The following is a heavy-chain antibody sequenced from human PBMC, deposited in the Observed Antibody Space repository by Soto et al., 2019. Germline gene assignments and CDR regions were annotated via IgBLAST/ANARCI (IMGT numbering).Heavy chain of an antibody. V-gene: IGHV3-15*07. CDR3: TTEVITMVRGVTLY. CDR1: GFTFSNAW. CDR2: IKSKTDGGTT. J-gene: IGHJ4*02. D-gene: IGHD3-10*01. Sequence: GGSLRLSCAASGFTFSNAWMNWVRQAPGKGLEWVGRIKSKTDGGTTDYAAPVKGRFTISRDDSKNTLYLQMNSLKTEDTAVYYCTTEVITMVRGVTLYWGQGTLVTVSS.